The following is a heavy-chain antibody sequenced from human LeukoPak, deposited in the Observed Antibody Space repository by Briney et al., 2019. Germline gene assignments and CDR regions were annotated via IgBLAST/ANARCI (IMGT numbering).Heavy chain of an antibody. CDR3: ARVTMITFGGAYPGTFDI. CDR1: GGSISSHY. D-gene: IGHD3-16*01. V-gene: IGHV4-59*11. J-gene: IGHJ3*02. CDR2: IYYSGST. Sequence: SETLSLTCTVSGGSISSHYWSWIRQPPGKGLEWIGYIYYSGSTNYNPSLKSRVTISVDTSKNQFSLKLSSVTAADTAVYYCARVTMITFGGAYPGTFDIWGQGTMVTVSS.